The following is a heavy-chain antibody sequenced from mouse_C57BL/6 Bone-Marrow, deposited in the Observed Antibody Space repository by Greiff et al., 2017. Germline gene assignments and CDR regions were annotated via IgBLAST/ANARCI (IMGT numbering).Heavy chain of an antibody. D-gene: IGHD1-1*01. V-gene: IGHV2-5*01. Sequence: QVQLQQSGPGLVQPSQSLSITCTVSGFSLTSYGVHWVRQSPGKGLEWLGVIWRGGSTDYNAAFMSRLSITKDNSKSQVFFKMNSLQADDTAIYYCAKNHYGSRGGYYYAMDYWGQGTSVTVSS. CDR3: AKNHYGSRGGYYYAMDY. CDR1: GFSLTSYG. CDR2: IWRGGST. J-gene: IGHJ4*01.